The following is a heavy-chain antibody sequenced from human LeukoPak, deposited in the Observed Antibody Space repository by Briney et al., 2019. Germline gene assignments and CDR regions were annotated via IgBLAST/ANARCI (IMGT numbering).Heavy chain of an antibody. CDR1: GFTFSSYG. CDR2: IDGSSRSI. J-gene: IGHJ4*02. CDR3: ARKMAL. V-gene: IGHV3-48*02. Sequence: GGSLRLPCAASGFTFSSYGMNWVRQAPGKGLEWVSYIDGSSRSIYYADSVKGRFTVSRDNAKNSLFLQMNSLRDEDTAVYFCARKMALWGQGTLVTVSS. D-gene: IGHD5-24*01.